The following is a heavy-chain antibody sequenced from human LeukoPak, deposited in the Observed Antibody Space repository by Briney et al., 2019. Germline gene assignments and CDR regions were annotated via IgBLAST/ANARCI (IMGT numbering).Heavy chain of an antibody. V-gene: IGHV3-23*01. Sequence: QSGGSLRLSCAASGFTFSSYAMSWVRQAPGKGLEWVSEISGGDGRTYYADSVKGRFTISRDNSKNTLYLQMNSLRAEDTALYHCARVLRLERPYYYYYMDVWGKGTTVTISS. CDR2: ISGGDGRT. J-gene: IGHJ6*03. CDR1: GFTFSSYA. CDR3: ARVLRLERPYYYYYMDV. D-gene: IGHD1-1*01.